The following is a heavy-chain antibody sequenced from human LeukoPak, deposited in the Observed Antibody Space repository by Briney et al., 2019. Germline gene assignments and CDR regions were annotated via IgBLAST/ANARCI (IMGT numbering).Heavy chain of an antibody. J-gene: IGHJ5*02. V-gene: IGHV1-2*06. D-gene: IGHD3-10*01. Sequence: ASVKVSCKASGYTFTGYYMQWVRQAPGQGLEWMGRINPKSGGTNYAQKFQGRVTMTRDTSISTACIELSGLRSDDAAVYYCARGSDDGENWFDPWGQGTLVTVSS. CDR2: INPKSGGT. CDR1: GYTFTGYY. CDR3: ARGSDDGENWFDP.